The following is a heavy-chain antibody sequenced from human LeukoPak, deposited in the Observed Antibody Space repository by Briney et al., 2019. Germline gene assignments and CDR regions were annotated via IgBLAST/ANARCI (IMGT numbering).Heavy chain of an antibody. CDR2: IIPIFSTA. CDR3: ARIRDGYNDAYDI. CDR1: GGTFSSSA. D-gene: IGHD5-24*01. Sequence: ASVKVSCKASGGTFSSSAISWVRQAPGQGLEWMGGIIPIFSTADYAQKFQGRVTMTSDTSARTVYMELSSLRSEDTAIYYCARIRDGYNDAYDIWGQGTVVTVPS. V-gene: IGHV1-69*05. J-gene: IGHJ3*02.